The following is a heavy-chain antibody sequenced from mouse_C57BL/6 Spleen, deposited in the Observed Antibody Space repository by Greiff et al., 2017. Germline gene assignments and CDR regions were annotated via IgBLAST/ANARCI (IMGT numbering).Heavy chain of an antibody. CDR1: GYAFSSSW. V-gene: IGHV1-82*01. CDR3: ARKNLYAYFDY. J-gene: IGHJ2*01. Sequence: QVQLQQSGPELVKPGASVKISCKASGYAFSSSWMNWVKQRPGTGLEWIGRIYPGDGDTNYNGKFKGKATLTADKSSSTAYMQLSSLTSEDAAVYFCARKNLYAYFDYWGQGTTLTVSS. D-gene: IGHD2-3*01. CDR2: IYPGDGDT.